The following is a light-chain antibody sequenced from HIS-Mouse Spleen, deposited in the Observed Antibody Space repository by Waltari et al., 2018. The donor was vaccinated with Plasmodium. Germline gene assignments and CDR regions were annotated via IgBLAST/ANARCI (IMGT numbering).Light chain of an antibody. CDR3: QQYNNWPPWT. V-gene: IGKV3-15*01. Sequence: EIVMTQSPATLPVSPGERATPSCRASQSVSSNLAWYQQNPGQAPRLLIYGASTRATGIPARFSGRGSGTEFTLTISSMQSEDFAVYYCQQYNNWPPWTFGQGTKVEIK. J-gene: IGKJ1*01. CDR2: GAS. CDR1: QSVSSN.